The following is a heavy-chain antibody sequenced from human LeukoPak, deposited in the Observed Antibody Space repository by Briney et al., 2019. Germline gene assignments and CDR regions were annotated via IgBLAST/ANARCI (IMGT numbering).Heavy chain of an antibody. Sequence: GGSLRLSCAASGXTFSSYWVHWVRQAPGKGLVWVSRINSDGSGTSYADSVKGRFTISRDNAKNTLYLQMNSLRAEDTAVYYCAREDYYDSCVFDYWGQGTLVTVSS. CDR3: AREDYYDSCVFDY. CDR1: GXTFSSYW. J-gene: IGHJ4*02. CDR2: INSDGSGT. V-gene: IGHV3-74*01. D-gene: IGHD3-22*01.